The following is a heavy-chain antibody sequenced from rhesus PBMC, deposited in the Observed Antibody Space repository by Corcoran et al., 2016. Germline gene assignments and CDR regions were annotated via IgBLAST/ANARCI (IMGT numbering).Heavy chain of an antibody. CDR1: GFTFNNYY. D-gene: IGHD6-25*01. Sequence: EVQLVESGGGLVQPGGSLRLSCAASGFTFNNYYIHWVRQAPGKGLDWVGLIKNKANSYTTEDAAAVKGRFTISRDDSKITLYLQMSSLKTEDTALYYCTKPRDSGSWNRYYFDYWGQGVLVTVSS. CDR3: TKPRDSGSWNRYYFDY. V-gene: IGHV3-20*01. CDR2: IKNKANSYTT. J-gene: IGHJ4*01.